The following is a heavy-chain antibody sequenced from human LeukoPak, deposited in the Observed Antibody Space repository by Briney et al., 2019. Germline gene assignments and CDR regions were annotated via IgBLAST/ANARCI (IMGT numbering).Heavy chain of an antibody. CDR2: IIPILGIA. J-gene: IGHJ6*02. D-gene: IGHD3-10*01. CDR1: GGTFSSYA. V-gene: IGHV1-69*04. CDR3: ARGMVPLVNYYYYGMDV. Sequence: SVKVYCKASGGTFSSYAISWVREAPGQGLEWMGRIIPILGIANYAQKFQGRVTITADKSTSTAYMELSSLRSEDTAVYYCARGMVPLVNYYYYGMDVWGQGTTVTVSS.